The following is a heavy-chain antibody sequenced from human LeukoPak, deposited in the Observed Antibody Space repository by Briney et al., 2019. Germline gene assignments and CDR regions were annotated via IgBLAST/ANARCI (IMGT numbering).Heavy chain of an antibody. CDR3: AGGRYYYDSSGYQPPFFDY. J-gene: IGHJ4*02. D-gene: IGHD3-22*01. CDR2: ISCDGSNK. V-gene: IGHV3-30-3*01. Sequence: GGSLRLSCAASGFTFSSYAMHWVRQAPGKGLEWVAVISCDGSNKYYADSVKGRSTISRDNSKNTLYLQMNSLRAEDTAVYYCAGGRYYYDSSGYQPPFFDYWGQGTLVTVSS. CDR1: GFTFSSYA.